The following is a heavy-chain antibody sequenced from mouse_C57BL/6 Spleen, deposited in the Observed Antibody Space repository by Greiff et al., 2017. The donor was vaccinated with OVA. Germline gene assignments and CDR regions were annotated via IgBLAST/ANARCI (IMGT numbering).Heavy chain of an antibody. D-gene: IGHD1-1*01. J-gene: IGHJ3*01. Sequence: EVKLMESGPGLVKPSQSLSLTCYVTGYSITSGSYWTWIRQFPGNKLEWMGSISYDGSNNYHTSLKNRISITRDTSKNQFFLKLNSVTTEDTATYNVACYYYRSSSWFAYWGQGTLVSVAA. CDR3: ACYYYRSSSWFAY. CDR1: GYSITSGSY. CDR2: ISYDGSN. V-gene: IGHV3-6*01.